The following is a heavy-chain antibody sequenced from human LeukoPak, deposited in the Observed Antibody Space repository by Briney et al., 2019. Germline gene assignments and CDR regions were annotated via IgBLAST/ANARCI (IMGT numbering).Heavy chain of an antibody. V-gene: IGHV3-23*01. D-gene: IGHD6-19*01. CDR2: IGADGLGR. CDR3: ARGGYSSGWAFDY. CDR1: GFRFNKYD. J-gene: IGHJ4*02. Sequence: PGGSLRLSCAASGFRFNKYDMTWVRQAPGKGLEWVSAIGADGLGRDYADSVKGRFTISRDNSKNTLYLQMNSLRAEDTAVYYCARGGYSSGWAFDYWGRGTLVTVSS.